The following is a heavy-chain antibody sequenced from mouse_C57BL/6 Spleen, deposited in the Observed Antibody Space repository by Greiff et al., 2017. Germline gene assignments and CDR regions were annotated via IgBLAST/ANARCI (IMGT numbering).Heavy chain of an antibody. J-gene: IGHJ2*01. CDR2: IYPGDGDT. CDR1: GYAFSSSW. Sequence: VKLQESGPELVKPGASVKISCKASGYAFSSSWMNWVKQRPGKGLEWIGRIYPGDGDTNYNGKFKGKATLTADKSSSTAYMQLSSLTSEDSAVYFCASYSNYRYFDYWGQGTTLTVSS. CDR3: ASYSNYRYFDY. D-gene: IGHD2-5*01. V-gene: IGHV1-82*01.